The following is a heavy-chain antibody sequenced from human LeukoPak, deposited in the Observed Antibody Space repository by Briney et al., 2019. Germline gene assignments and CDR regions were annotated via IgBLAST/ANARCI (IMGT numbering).Heavy chain of an antibody. D-gene: IGHD3-10*01. CDR1: GFTFSSYS. V-gene: IGHV3-21*01. Sequence: GGSLRLSCAASGFTFSSYSMNWVRQAPGKGLEWVSSISSSSSYIYYADSVKGRFTISRDNAKNSLYLQMNSLRAEDTAVYYCASSRGDITNYFDYWGQGTLDTVSS. J-gene: IGHJ4*02. CDR3: ASSRGDITNYFDY. CDR2: ISSSSSYI.